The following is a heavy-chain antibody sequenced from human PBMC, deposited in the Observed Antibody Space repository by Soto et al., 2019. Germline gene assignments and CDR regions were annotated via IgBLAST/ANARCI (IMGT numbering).Heavy chain of an antibody. D-gene: IGHD3-10*01. J-gene: IGHJ4*02. CDR1: GFTFSNYA. Sequence: SLRLSCAVSGFTFSNYAMNWVRQAPGKGLEWVSGISAGGASTYYVESVKGRFTISRDNSKNTLFLQMNSLRDEDTAVYYCAKDEFYHGSGSYYNPHYFDYWGQGTLVTVSS. CDR2: ISAGGAST. CDR3: AKDEFYHGSGSYYNPHYFDY. V-gene: IGHV3-23*01.